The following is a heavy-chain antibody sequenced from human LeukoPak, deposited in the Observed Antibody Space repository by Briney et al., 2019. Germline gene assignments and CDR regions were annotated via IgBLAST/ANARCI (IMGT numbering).Heavy chain of an antibody. D-gene: IGHD3-10*01. V-gene: IGHV3-23*01. CDR1: GFTFSSYA. Sequence: GGSLRLSCAASGFTFSSYAMNWVRQAPGKGLEWVSGISGSGGSTYYADSVKGRFTISRDNSKNTLYLQMNSLRAGDTAVYYCAKTQLYGSGSPFDHWGQGTLVTVSS. CDR2: ISGSGGST. CDR3: AKTQLYGSGSPFDH. J-gene: IGHJ4*02.